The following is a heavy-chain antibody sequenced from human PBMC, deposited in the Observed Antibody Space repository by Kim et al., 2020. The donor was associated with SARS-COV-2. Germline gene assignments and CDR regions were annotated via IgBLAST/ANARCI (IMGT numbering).Heavy chain of an antibody. D-gene: IGHD6-13*01. J-gene: IGHJ5*02. CDR1: GYRFTSYW. CDR2: IYPGDSDI. V-gene: IGHV5-51*01. CDR3: ARRPRGAAAGTGWFDP. Sequence: GESLKISCKGSGYRFTSYWIGWVRQMPGKGLEWMGIIYPGDSDITYSPSFQGQVTISADKSISTAYLQWSSLKASDTAMYYCARRPRGAAAGTGWFDPWGQGTLVTVSS.